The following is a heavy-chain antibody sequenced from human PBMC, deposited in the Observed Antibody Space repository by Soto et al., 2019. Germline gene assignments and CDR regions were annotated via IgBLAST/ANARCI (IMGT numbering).Heavy chain of an antibody. Sequence: SETLPLTSTVLVCSIRSGCYWPWIRKTPGKGPEWIASIYHGGTTFYNPSLKSRITISVDTSNNQFSLKLTSVTAADTAVYYCARVHVMVVAGSTFDYWGHGTLVTVSS. J-gene: IGHJ4*01. V-gene: IGHV4-38-2*02. CDR1: VCSIRSGCY. CDR2: IYHGGTT. D-gene: IGHD6-19*01. CDR3: ARVHVMVVAGSTFDY.